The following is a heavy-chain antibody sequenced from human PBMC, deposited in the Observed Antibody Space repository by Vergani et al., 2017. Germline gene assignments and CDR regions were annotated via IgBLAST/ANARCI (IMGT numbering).Heavy chain of an antibody. CDR1: GYTFTGYY. J-gene: IGHJ4*02. V-gene: IGHV1-2*02. CDR3: ARGLDSSSWYEVFDY. D-gene: IGHD6-13*01. CDR2: INPNSGGT. Sequence: QVQLVQSGAEVKKPGASVKVSCKASGYTFTGYYMHWVRQAPGQGLEWMGWINPNSGGTNYAQKFQGRVTMTRDTSISTAYMELSRLRSDDTAVYYCARGLDSSSWYEVFDYWGQGTLVTVSS.